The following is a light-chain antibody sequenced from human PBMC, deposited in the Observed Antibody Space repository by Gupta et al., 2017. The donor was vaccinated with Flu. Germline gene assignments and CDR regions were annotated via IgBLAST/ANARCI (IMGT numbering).Light chain of an antibody. J-gene: IGKJ4*01. CDR1: QSVSSN. CDR2: GAS. CDR3: QQYNNWPRQLT. Sequence: EIVMTQSSATLSASRGERATLSCRASQSVSSNLGWYQQKPGQAPRLLIYGASTRATGIPARFSGSGSGTEFTLTISSLQSEDFAIYYCQQYNNWPRQLTFGGGTKVDIK. V-gene: IGKV3-15*01.